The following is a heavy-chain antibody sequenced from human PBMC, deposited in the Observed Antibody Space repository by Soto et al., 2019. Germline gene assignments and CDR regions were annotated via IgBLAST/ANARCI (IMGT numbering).Heavy chain of an antibody. Sequence: GSLRLSCAASGFTFSSYGMHWVRQAPGKGLEWVAVIWYDGSNKYYADSVKGRFTISRDNSKNTLYLQMNSLRAEDTAVYYCARATTGTTWYYYYYMDVWGKGTTVTVSS. V-gene: IGHV3-33*01. CDR1: GFTFSSYG. J-gene: IGHJ6*03. CDR2: IWYDGSNK. CDR3: ARATTGTTWYYYYYMDV. D-gene: IGHD1-1*01.